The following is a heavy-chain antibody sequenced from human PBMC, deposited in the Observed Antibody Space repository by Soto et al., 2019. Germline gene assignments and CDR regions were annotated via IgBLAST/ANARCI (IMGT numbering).Heavy chain of an antibody. CDR1: GYTFTSYG. CDR2: ISAYNGNT. CDR3: ARDPGRRSGWPNWFDP. J-gene: IGHJ5*02. D-gene: IGHD6-19*01. Sequence: GASVKVSCKASGYTFTSYGISWVRQAPGQGLEWMGWISAYNGNTNYAQKLQGRVTMTTDTPTSTAYMELRSLRSDDTAVYYCARDPGRRSGWPNWFDPWGQGTLVTVSS. V-gene: IGHV1-18*04.